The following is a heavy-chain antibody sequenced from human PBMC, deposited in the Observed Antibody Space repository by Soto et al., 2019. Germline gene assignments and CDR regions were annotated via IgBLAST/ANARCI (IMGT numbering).Heavy chain of an antibody. V-gene: IGHV4-34*01. CDR2: INHSGST. D-gene: IGHD3-10*01. J-gene: IGHJ4*02. Sequence: SETLSLTCAVYGGSFSGYYWSWIRQPPGKGLEWIGEINHSGSTNYNPSLKSRVTISVDTSKNQFSLKLSSVTAADTAVYYCARGGRYYYSSGSYTLYFDYWGQGTLVTVSS. CDR3: ARGGRYYYSSGSYTLYFDY. CDR1: GGSFSGYY.